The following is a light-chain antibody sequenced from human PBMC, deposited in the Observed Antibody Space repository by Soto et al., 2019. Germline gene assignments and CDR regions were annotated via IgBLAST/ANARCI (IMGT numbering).Light chain of an antibody. J-gene: IGKJ2*01. CDR1: QNISVW. V-gene: IGKV1-5*01. CDR2: DAS. CDR3: QQYDSSSPT. Sequence: DIQMTQSPSTLSASVGDGVTITCRASQNISVWLAWYQQRPGKAPKFLIYDASNLETGASSRFSGSGSGTEFTLAIRSLQPDDFATYYCQQYDSSSPTFGQGTKLEIK.